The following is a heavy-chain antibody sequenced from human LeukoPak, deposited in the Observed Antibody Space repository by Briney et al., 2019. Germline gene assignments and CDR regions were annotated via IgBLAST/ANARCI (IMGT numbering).Heavy chain of an antibody. J-gene: IGHJ4*02. D-gene: IGHD6-13*01. CDR2: IYYSGST. CDR1: GGSISSSSYY. CDR3: ARAPRVSRDFDY. Sequence: PSETLSLTCTVSGGSISSSSYYWGWIRQPPGKGLEWTGRIYYSGSTYYNPSLKSRVTISVDTFKNQFSLKLSSVTAADTAVYYCARAPRVSRDFDYWGQGTLVTVSS. V-gene: IGHV4-39*01.